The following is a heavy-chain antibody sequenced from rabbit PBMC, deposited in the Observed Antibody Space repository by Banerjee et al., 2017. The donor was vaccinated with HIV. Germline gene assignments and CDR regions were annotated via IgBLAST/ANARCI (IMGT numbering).Heavy chain of an antibody. CDR3: ARRGSDWGDDL. Sequence: QEQLEESGGDLVKPEGSLTLTCTASGFSFRNKYVMCWVRQAPGKGLELIACIYSSNGDKWYASWVNGRFTISRSTSLNTVDLKMTSLTAADTATYFCARRGSDWGDDLWGPGTLVTVS. CDR1: GFSFRNKYV. V-gene: IGHV1S43*01. J-gene: IGHJ4*01. D-gene: IGHD4-1*01. CDR2: IYSSNGDK.